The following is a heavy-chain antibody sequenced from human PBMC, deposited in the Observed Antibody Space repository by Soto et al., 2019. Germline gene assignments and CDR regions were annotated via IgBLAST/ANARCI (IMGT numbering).Heavy chain of an antibody. CDR3: ASRAMTTVTTPKVIDY. CDR1: GGSISSYY. J-gene: IGHJ4*02. D-gene: IGHD4-17*01. Sequence: SETLSLTCTVSGGSISSYYWSWIRQPPGKGLEWIGYIYYSGSTNYNPSLKSRVTISVDTSKNQFSLKLSSVTAADTAVYYCASRAMTTVTTPKVIDYWGQGTLVTVSS. CDR2: IYYSGST. V-gene: IGHV4-59*12.